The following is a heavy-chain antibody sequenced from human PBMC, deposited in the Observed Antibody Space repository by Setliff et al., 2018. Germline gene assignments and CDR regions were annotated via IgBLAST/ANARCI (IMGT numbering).Heavy chain of an antibody. CDR3: ARDHNYAYDY. D-gene: IGHD1-1*01. CDR1: GFTVSSNY. V-gene: IGHV3-66*01. J-gene: IGHJ4*02. Sequence: GGSLRLSCAASGFTVSSNYMSWVRQAPGKGLEWVSIIYSGGSTYYADSVKGRFTISRDNSKNTLYLQMNSLRAEDTAVYYCARDHNYAYDYWGQGTLVTVSS. CDR2: IYSGGST.